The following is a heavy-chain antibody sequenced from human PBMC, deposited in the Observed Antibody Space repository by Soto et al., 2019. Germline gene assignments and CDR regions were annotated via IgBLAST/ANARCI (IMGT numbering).Heavy chain of an antibody. D-gene: IGHD3-22*01. CDR1: GFTFSSYG. CDR3: AKDDKGFDY. J-gene: IGHJ4*02. V-gene: IGHV3-30*18. CDR2: ISYDGSNK. Sequence: QVQLVESGGGVVQPGRSLRLSCAASGFTFSSYGMHWVRQAPGKGLEWVAVISYDGSNKYYADSVKGRFTISRDNSKNTLYLQMNSLRAEDTAVYYCAKDDKGFDYWGQGTLVTVFS.